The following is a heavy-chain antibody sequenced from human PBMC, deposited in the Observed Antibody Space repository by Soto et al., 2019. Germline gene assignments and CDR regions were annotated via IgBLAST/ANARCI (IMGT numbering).Heavy chain of an antibody. D-gene: IGHD5-18*01. CDR2: IIPMFGTA. CDR1: GGTFSTYA. V-gene: IGHV1-69*12. Sequence: QVQLVQYGAEVKKPESSVTVSCKAPGGTFSTYAISWVRQAPGQGLEWMGGIIPMFGTANYAQRFQDRVTITADESTNTVYMELSSLRSEDTAVYFCASGIQLWLRRINNGYSGWGQGTLVTVSS. J-gene: IGHJ4*02. CDR3: ASGIQLWLRRINNGYSG.